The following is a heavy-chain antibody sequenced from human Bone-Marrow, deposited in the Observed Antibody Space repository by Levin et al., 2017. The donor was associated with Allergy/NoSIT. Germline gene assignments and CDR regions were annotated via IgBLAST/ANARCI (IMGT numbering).Heavy chain of an antibody. D-gene: IGHD3-16*02. CDR3: ARLADYVWGSYRTDFDY. Sequence: SQTLSLTCTVSGGSISSSRYYWGWVRQPPGKGLQWIGTVYYSGSTDYNPSLKSRVATSLDTSKNQFSLQLTSVTAADTAVYYCARLADYVWGSYRTDFDYWGQGIPVTVSS. J-gene: IGHJ4*02. CDR2: VYYSGST. V-gene: IGHV4-39*01. CDR1: GGSISSSRYY.